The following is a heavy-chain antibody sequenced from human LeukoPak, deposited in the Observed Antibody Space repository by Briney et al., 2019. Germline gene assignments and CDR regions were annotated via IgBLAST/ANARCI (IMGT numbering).Heavy chain of an antibody. Sequence: GGSLRLSCAASGFTFSSYAMSWVRQAPGKGLEWVSAISGSGGSTYYADSVKGRFTISRDNSKNTLYLQMNSLRAEDTAVYYCAKDVIVVVPAAKGPDAFDIWGQGTMVTVSS. CDR1: GFTFSSYA. CDR3: AKDVIVVVPAAKGPDAFDI. J-gene: IGHJ3*02. D-gene: IGHD2-2*01. CDR2: ISGSGGST. V-gene: IGHV3-23*01.